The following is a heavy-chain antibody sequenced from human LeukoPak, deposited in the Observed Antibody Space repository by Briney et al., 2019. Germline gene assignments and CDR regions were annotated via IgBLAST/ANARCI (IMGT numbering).Heavy chain of an antibody. V-gene: IGHV3-53*01. CDR2: IYSGGKI. CDR1: GFTVSSTY. J-gene: IGHJ4*02. CDR3: AKSSYYDSSGYYREYYFDD. D-gene: IGHD3-22*01. Sequence: GGSLRLSCAASGFTVSSTYMSWVRQAPGKGLEWVSVIYSGGKIYYIDSVKGRFTISRDTSRNTLYLQMNSLRAEDTAVYYCAKSSYYDSSGYYREYYFDDWGQGTLVTVSS.